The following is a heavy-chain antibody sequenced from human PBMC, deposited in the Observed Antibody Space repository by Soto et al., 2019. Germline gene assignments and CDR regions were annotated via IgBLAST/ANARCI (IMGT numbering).Heavy chain of an antibody. Sequence: SEQVSFKASWSTFHRWYMHWVRRAPGQGLEWMGWIKPKSGGIRYERKLQGSVSMTRDTATNTAYMELSKLSSNDTAVYSCARGSWIDESDALTGDCNDDSMDVWGQGTTVTVSS. CDR2: IKPKSGGI. CDR3: ARGSWIDESDALTGDCNDDSMDV. J-gene: IGHJ6*02. V-gene: IGHV1-2*04. D-gene: IGHD2-21*02. CDR1: WSTFHRWY.